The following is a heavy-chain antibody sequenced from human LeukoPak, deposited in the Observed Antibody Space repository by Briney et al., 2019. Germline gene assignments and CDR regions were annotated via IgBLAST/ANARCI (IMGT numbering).Heavy chain of an antibody. CDR2: IYYSGST. Sequence: SETLSLTCTVSGGSISSYYWSWIRQPPGKGLEWIGYIYYSGSTNYNPSLKSRVTISVDTSKNQFSLKLSSVTAADTAVYYCASHRRGYSGYVPLPFDYWGQGTLVTVSS. J-gene: IGHJ4*02. CDR1: GGSISSYY. CDR3: ASHRRGYSGYVPLPFDY. D-gene: IGHD5-12*01. V-gene: IGHV4-59*12.